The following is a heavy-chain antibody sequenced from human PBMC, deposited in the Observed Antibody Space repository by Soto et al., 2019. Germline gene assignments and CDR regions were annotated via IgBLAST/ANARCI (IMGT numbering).Heavy chain of an antibody. Sequence: PSETLSLTCAVYGGSFSGYYWSWIRQPPGKGLEWIGEINHSGSTNYNPSLKSRVTISVDTSKNQFSLKLSSVTAADTAVYYCARGLGEDSSGYYYPWGQGTLVTVPQ. CDR2: INHSGST. J-gene: IGHJ5*02. CDR3: ARGLGEDSSGYYYP. CDR1: GGSFSGYY. V-gene: IGHV4-34*01. D-gene: IGHD3-22*01.